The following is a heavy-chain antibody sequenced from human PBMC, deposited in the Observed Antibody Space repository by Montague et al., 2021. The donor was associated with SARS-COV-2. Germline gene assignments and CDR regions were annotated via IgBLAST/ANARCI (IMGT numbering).Heavy chain of an antibody. Sequence: SETLSLTCAVTSGSLRDYYWSWIRQPPGKGLEWIGEIRLPGGSNYNPSLKGRVTISLDTSNNQVSLTLNSVTAADTAVYYCARAGSQRFFEFWGRGTLVTVSS. CDR2: IRLPGGS. V-gene: IGHV4-34*01. J-gene: IGHJ2*01. CDR3: ARAGSQRFFEF. D-gene: IGHD1-1*01. CDR1: SGSLRDYY.